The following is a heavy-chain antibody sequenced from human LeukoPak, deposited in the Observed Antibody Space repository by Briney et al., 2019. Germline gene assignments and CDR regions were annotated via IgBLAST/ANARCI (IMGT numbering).Heavy chain of an antibody. V-gene: IGHV4-4*07. Sequence: SETLSLTCTVSGGSISSFYWTWIRQSAGKGLEWIGRINTSGSTNYNPSLRSRVTMSVNTSKNQFSLNLTSVTAADTAVYSCAREGGDPRWLDPWGQGTLVTVSS. J-gene: IGHJ5*02. D-gene: IGHD6-25*01. CDR1: GGSISSFY. CDR2: INTSGST. CDR3: AREGGDPRWLDP.